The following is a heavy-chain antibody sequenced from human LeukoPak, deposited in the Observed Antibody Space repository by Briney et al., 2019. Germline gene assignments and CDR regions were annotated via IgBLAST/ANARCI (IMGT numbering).Heavy chain of an antibody. Sequence: GGSLRLSCAASGFTFRKYWMAWVRQAPGRGLEWVAPIAANGNDKDYEDAPQGRFTISRDNTRNSLSPRIDSRRAEDTAQYYCAREVFFQFDNWGQGALVTVSS. CDR3: AREVFFQFDN. V-gene: IGHV3-7*03. CDR1: GFTFRKYW. J-gene: IGHJ4*02. CDR2: IAANGNDK.